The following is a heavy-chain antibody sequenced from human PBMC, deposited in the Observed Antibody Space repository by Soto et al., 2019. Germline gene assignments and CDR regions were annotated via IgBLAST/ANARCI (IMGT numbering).Heavy chain of an antibody. Sequence: SETLSLTCTVSGGFISNYYWSWVRQSPGKGLEWIGYIYYSGTTNYNPSLKSRVTILLDMSKNQFSLRLRSVTAADTAIYYCVRGGGGGLFDPWGQGTMVTVSS. J-gene: IGHJ5*02. CDR2: IYYSGTT. D-gene: IGHD2-15*01. V-gene: IGHV4-59*01. CDR3: VRGGGGGLFDP. CDR1: GGFISNYY.